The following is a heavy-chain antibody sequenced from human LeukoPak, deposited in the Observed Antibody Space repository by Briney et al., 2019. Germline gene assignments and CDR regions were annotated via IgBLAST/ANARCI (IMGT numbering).Heavy chain of an antibody. CDR2: MYLSGTT. CDR1: GDSINSLDL. J-gene: IGHJ4*02. CDR3: AGLVGRYSSGLYYYYFDY. V-gene: IGHV4-4*02. Sequence: SETLSLTCTVSGDSINSLDLWSWVRPPPGKGLEWIGEMYLSGTTHSNPSVKSRVTISIDKSKNQFFLNSSSVTAADTAVYYCAGLVGRYSSGLYYYYFDYWGQGTLVTVSS. D-gene: IGHD3-22*01.